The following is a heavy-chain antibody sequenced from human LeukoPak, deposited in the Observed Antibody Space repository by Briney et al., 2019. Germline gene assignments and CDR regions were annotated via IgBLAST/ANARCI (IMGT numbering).Heavy chain of an antibody. CDR1: GGTFSSYA. CDR2: IIPIFATA. J-gene: IGHJ4*02. CDR3: ARGIWSATRVDYYLDN. D-gene: IGHD5-24*01. Sequence: SVKVSCKASGGTFSSYAISWVRQAPGQGLEWMGGIIPIFATANYAQKFQGRVTITADESTSTAYMELSSLRSEDTAVYYCARGIWSATRVDYYLDNWGQGTLVTVSS. V-gene: IGHV1-69*13.